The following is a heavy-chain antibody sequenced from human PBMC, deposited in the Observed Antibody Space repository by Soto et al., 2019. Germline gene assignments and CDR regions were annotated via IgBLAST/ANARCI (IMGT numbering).Heavy chain of an antibody. CDR2: IYYSGST. V-gene: IGHV4-31*03. CDR3: ARPILTGYYTDAFDI. CDR1: GGSISSGGYY. D-gene: IGHD3-9*01. Sequence: QVQLQESGPGLVKPSQTLSLTCTVSGGSISSGGYYWSWIRQHPGKGLEWIGYIYYSGSTYYNPSLKSRVTISVDTSKNQFSLKLSSVTAADTAVYYCARPILTGYYTDAFDIWGQGTMVTVSS. J-gene: IGHJ3*02.